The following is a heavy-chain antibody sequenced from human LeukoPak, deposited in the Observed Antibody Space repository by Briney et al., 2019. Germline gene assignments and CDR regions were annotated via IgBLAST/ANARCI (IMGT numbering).Heavy chain of an antibody. CDR2: INPSGGST. J-gene: IGHJ5*02. D-gene: IGHD6-13*01. V-gene: IGHV1-46*01. Sequence: ASVKVSCKASGYTFTSYYMHWVRQAPGQGLEWMGIINPSGGSTSYAQKFQGRVTMTRDMSTSTVYMELSSLRSEDTAVYYCAREGIAAAGMSGWFDPWGQGTLVTVSS. CDR3: AREGIAAAGMSGWFDP. CDR1: GYTFTSYY.